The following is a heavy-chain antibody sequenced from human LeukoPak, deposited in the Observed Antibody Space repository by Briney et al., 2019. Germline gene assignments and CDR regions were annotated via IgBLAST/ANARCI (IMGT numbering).Heavy chain of an antibody. Sequence: GGSLRLSCSASGFIFSTYNMNWVRQAPGKALEWVSSITSSSSRTFYADSVKGRYTISRDNAKNSLYLQMDSLRAEDTAVYYCARDPYSGGYGAYYYYYMDVWGKGTTVTISS. J-gene: IGHJ6*03. CDR1: GFIFSTYN. CDR2: ITSSSSRT. D-gene: IGHD1-26*01. CDR3: ARDPYSGGYGAYYYYYMDV. V-gene: IGHV3-21*01.